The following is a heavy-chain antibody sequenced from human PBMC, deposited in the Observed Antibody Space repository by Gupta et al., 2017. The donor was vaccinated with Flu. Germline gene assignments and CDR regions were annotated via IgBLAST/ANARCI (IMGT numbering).Heavy chain of an antibody. Sequence: QLQLQESGPGLVKPSETLSLTCSVSGGSISSTSYYWGWIRQPPGKGLEWIGSVYYSGSTQYNPSLKGRVTHSGEPSKDHFSLNLRSVTAAETRVYFWSRQGIITVAGFDAFDIWGQGTMVTVSS. J-gene: IGHJ3*02. CDR3: SRQGIITVAGFDAFDI. CDR1: GGSISSTSYY. CDR2: VYYSGST. V-gene: IGHV4-39*01. D-gene: IGHD6-19*01.